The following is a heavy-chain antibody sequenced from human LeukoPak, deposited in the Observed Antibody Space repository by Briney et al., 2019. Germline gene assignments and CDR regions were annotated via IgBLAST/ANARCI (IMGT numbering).Heavy chain of an antibody. V-gene: IGHV1-46*01. CDR3: ARVESRGGNGAFFVAFDI. J-gene: IGHJ3*02. D-gene: IGHD4-23*01. Sequence: PGGSLRLSCAASGFTFSSYGMHWVRQAPGQGLEWMGIINPSGGSTSYAQKFQGRVTMTRDTSTSTVYMELSSLRSEDTAVYYCARVESRGGNGAFFVAFDIWGQGTMVTVSS. CDR1: GFTFSSYG. CDR2: INPSGGST.